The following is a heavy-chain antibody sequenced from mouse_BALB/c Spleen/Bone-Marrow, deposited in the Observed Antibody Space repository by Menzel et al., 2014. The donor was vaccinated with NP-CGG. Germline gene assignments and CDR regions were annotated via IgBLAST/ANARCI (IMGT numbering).Heavy chain of an antibody. CDR1: GFNIKDTY. Sequence: VQLKESGAELVKPGASVKLSCTASGFNIKDTYMHWVKQRPEKGLEWIGRIDPANGNTKYDPKFQGKVTITADTSSNTAYLQLSSLTSEDTAVYYCASYYYDSSWFAYWGQGTLVTVSA. CDR2: IDPANGNT. V-gene: IGHV14-3*02. CDR3: ASYYYDSSWFAY. J-gene: IGHJ3*01. D-gene: IGHD1-1*01.